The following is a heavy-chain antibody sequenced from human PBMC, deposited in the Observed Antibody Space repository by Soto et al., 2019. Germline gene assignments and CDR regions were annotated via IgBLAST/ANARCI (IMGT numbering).Heavy chain of an antibody. V-gene: IGHV3-23*01. CDR3: AKSSGWYLGWFDP. Sequence: PVVSLRVSCAASGFTFSSYAMSWVRQAPGKGLEWVSAISGSGGSTYYADSVKGRFTISRDNSKNTLYLQMNSLRAEDTAVYYCAKSSGWYLGWFDPWGQGTLVTVSS. J-gene: IGHJ5*02. D-gene: IGHD6-19*01. CDR1: GFTFSSYA. CDR2: ISGSGGST.